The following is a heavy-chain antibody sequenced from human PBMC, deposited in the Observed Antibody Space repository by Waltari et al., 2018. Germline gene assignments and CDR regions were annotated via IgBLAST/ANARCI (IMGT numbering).Heavy chain of an antibody. Sequence: EVQLLESGGGLVQPGGSLRLSCAASGFPFSSYAMSWVRQAPGKGLEWVSAISGSGGSTYYADSVKGRFTISRDNSKNTLYLQMNSLRAEDTAVYYCAKGSGDSSGYHPTYYFDYWGQGTLVTVS. V-gene: IGHV3-23*01. CDR3: AKGSGDSSGYHPTYYFDY. D-gene: IGHD3-22*01. J-gene: IGHJ4*02. CDR1: GFPFSSYA. CDR2: ISGSGGST.